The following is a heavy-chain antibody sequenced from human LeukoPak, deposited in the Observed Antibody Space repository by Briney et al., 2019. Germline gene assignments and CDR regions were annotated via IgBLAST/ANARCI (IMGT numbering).Heavy chain of an antibody. CDR1: GYTLTALA. CDR3: ATLEPEPGDFGGLAY. V-gene: IGHV1-24*01. Sequence: ASVKVSCKVSGYTLTALALHWVRQAPGKGFGWIGGLDSEEYDTIYAQKFQGRVTMTEDTSTDTAYMELSSLYFEDTAVYYCATLEPEPGDFGGLAYWGQGTLVTVSS. CDR2: LDSEEYDT. D-gene: IGHD4-17*01. J-gene: IGHJ4*02.